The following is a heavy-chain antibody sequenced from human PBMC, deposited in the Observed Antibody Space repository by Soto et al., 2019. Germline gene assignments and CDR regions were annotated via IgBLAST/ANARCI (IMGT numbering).Heavy chain of an antibody. V-gene: IGHV4-34*01. CDR2: INHSGST. CDR1: GGSFSGYY. Sequence: PSETLSLTCAVYGGSFSGYYWSWIRQPPGKGLEWIGEINHSGSTNYNPSLKSRVTISVDTSKNQFSLKLSSVTAADTAVYYCASTIFGVGNSGYDYGFDYWGQGTLVTVSS. J-gene: IGHJ4*02. CDR3: ASTIFGVGNSGYDYGFDY. D-gene: IGHD3-3*01.